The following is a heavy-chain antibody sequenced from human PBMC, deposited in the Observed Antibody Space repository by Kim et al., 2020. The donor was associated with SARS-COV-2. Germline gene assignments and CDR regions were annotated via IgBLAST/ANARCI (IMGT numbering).Heavy chain of an antibody. V-gene: IGHV3-33*06. Sequence: GGSLRLSCAASGFTFRSYGMHWVRQAPGKGLEWVAVIWHDGSNEYYADSVKGRFTISRDNSKNTLYLQMNSLRAEDTAVYFCAKGRNYNHYYGMDVWGQGTTVAVSS. CDR1: GFTFRSYG. J-gene: IGHJ6*02. CDR3: AKGRNYNHYYGMDV. CDR2: IWHDGSNE. D-gene: IGHD1-1*01.